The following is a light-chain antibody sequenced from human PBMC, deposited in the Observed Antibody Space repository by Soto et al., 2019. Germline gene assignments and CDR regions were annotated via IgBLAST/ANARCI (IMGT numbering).Light chain of an antibody. V-gene: IGKV3-20*01. CDR3: QQYSRTYT. CDR1: QSVSSSY. CDR2: GAS. Sequence: EIVLTQSPGTLSLSPGERVTLSCRASQSVSSSYLAWYQQKPGQAPRLLIYGASSRATRIPDRFSGSGSGTDFILTISRVETEDLAVYYCQQYSRTYTFGREIKLQI. J-gene: IGKJ2*01.